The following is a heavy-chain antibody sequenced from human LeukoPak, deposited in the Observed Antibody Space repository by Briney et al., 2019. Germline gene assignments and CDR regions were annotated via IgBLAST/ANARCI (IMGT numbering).Heavy chain of an antibody. V-gene: IGHV4-39*01. CDR2: IYSSGSS. CDR3: ARQPLDSPYYDFWSGYYIGDY. Sequence: SETLSLTCTVSGGSISSSSYYWGWIRQPPGKGLEWIGSIYSSGSSYYNPSLKSRVTISVDTSKNQFSLKLSSVTAADTAVYYCARQPLDSPYYDFWSGYYIGDYWGQGTLVTVSS. J-gene: IGHJ4*02. CDR1: GGSISSSSYY. D-gene: IGHD3-3*01.